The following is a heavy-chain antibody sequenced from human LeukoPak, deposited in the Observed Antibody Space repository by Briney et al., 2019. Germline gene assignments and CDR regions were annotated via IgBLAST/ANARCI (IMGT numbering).Heavy chain of an antibody. CDR3: ARVPLSDPSGHYYPH. CDR2: INTGNGNT. J-gene: IGHJ1*01. D-gene: IGHD3-22*01. V-gene: IGHV1-3*04. Sequence: ASLKVACKTSGYTFTNYGMHWVRQAPRQSPEWIGGINTGNGNTKSSQKFQDRVTLTRDTSASTAYMELNSLSSEDTAVYYCARVPLSDPSGHYYPHWGQGTLVTVSS. CDR1: GYTFTNYG.